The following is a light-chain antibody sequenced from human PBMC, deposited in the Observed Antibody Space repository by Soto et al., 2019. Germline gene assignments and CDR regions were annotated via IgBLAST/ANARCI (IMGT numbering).Light chain of an antibody. CDR1: QSISNY. CDR2: AAS. J-gene: IGKJ2*01. V-gene: IGKV1-39*01. Sequence: DIQMTQSPSSLSASVGDRVTITCRASQSISNYLNWYQQKPGKAPTLLIYAASTLQSGVPSRFSGSGSGTDFTLTISRLQPEDFATYYCQQSYSTLYPFGQGTKLEIK. CDR3: QQSYSTLYP.